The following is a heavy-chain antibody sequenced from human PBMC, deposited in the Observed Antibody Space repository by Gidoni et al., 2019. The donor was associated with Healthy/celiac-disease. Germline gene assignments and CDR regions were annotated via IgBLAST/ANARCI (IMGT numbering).Heavy chain of an antibody. CDR1: GGSIRGGSYS. CDR3: ARAYDFWSGYSNWFDP. V-gene: IGHV4-61*02. D-gene: IGHD3-3*01. J-gene: IGHJ5*02. Sequence: QVQLQESGPGLVKPSQTLSLTCTVSGGSIRGGSYSWSWSRQPAGKGLEWIVRIYTSGSTTYNPSLKSLATISVDASKNQFSLKLSSVTAADTAVYYCARAYDFWSGYSNWFDPWGQGTLVTVSS. CDR2: IYTSGST.